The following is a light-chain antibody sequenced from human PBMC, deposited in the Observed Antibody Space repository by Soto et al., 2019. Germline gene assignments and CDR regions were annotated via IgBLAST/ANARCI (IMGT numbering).Light chain of an antibody. Sequence: QSVLTQPPSASGTPGQRVTISCSGRNANTGNNLVCWYQQLPGTAPKLLISSNDQRPSGVPDRFSGSKSGTSASLAISGLRSEDEADYYCVAWDDGRSGLVFGTGSKVTGL. V-gene: IGLV1-47*02. CDR2: SND. J-gene: IGLJ1*01. CDR1: NANTGNNL. CDR3: VAWDDGRSGLV.